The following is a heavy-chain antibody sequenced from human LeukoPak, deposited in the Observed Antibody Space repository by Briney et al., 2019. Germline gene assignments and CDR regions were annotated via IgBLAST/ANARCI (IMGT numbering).Heavy chain of an antibody. Sequence: PSETLSLTCTVSGGSINSYYWTWIRQPPGKGLEGIGTIYHSGSTYYNPSLKSRVTISVDTSKNQFSLKLNSVTAADTAVYYCARHAGYYDSSGYYYGWYFDLWGRGTLVTVSS. V-gene: IGHV4-59*08. CDR2: IYHSGST. CDR1: GGSINSYY. J-gene: IGHJ2*01. CDR3: ARHAGYYDSSGYYYGWYFDL. D-gene: IGHD3-22*01.